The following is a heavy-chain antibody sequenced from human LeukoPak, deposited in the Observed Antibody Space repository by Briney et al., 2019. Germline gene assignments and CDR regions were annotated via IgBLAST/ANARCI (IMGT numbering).Heavy chain of an antibody. J-gene: IGHJ6*02. V-gene: IGHV3-23*01. CDR2: ISGIGDNT. D-gene: IGHD3-22*01. Sequence: GGSLRLSCAASGFRFNNFAMSWVRQAPGKGLQWVAGISGIGDNTYYADSVRGRFTISRDNAKNSLYLQMNSLRAEDTAVYYCARAYYYYDNSGHYFYYYAMDVWGQGTTVTVSS. CDR1: GFRFNNFA. CDR3: ARAYYYYDNSGHYFYYYAMDV.